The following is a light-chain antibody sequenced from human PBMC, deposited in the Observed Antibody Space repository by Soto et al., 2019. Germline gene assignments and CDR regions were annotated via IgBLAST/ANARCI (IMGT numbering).Light chain of an antibody. CDR1: QSISSY. V-gene: IGKV1-39*01. CDR3: QQSYSTPGVT. J-gene: IGKJ2*01. Sequence: DIQMTQSPSSLSASVGDRVTITCRASQSISSYLNWYQQKPGKAPKLLIYAASSLQSGVPSRFSGSGSGTDFTLTISSLQPEDFATYYCQQSYSTPGVTFSQGTKLEIK. CDR2: AAS.